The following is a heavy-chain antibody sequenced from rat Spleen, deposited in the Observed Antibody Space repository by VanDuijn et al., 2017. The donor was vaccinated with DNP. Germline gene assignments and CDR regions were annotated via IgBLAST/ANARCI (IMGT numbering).Heavy chain of an antibody. Sequence: EVQLVESGGGLVQPGRSMKLSCTVSGFPFSSFAMAWVRQAPTKGLEWVASISYDGGYTYYRDSVKGRFPISRDNAKSSLYLQMDSLRSEDTSTYYCAKVTNTYYFDYWGQGVMVTVSS. CDR3: AKVTNTYYFDY. V-gene: IGHV5-25*01. CDR2: ISYDGGYT. J-gene: IGHJ2*01. CDR1: GFPFSSFA. D-gene: IGHD2-1*01.